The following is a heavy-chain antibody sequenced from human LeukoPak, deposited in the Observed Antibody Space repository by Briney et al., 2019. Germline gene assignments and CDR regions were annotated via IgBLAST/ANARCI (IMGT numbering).Heavy chain of an antibody. CDR3: ARDHIAAAGAEYFQH. J-gene: IGHJ1*01. CDR1: GFTFSSYS. V-gene: IGHV3-21*01. Sequence: PGGSLRLSCEASGFTFSSYSMNWVRQAPGKGLEWVSSISSSSSYIYYADSVKGRFTISRDNAKNSLYLQMNSLRAEDTAVYYCARDHIAAAGAEYFQHWGQGTLVTVSS. D-gene: IGHD6-13*01. CDR2: ISSSSSYI.